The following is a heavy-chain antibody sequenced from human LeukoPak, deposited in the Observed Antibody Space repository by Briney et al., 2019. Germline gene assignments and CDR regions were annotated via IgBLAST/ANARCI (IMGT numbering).Heavy chain of an antibody. V-gene: IGHV1-18*01. Sequence: ASVKVSCKASGYTFTSYGISWVRQAPGQGLEWMAWISPYNGNTNYAHKLQGRVTMTTDTSTSTAYMELRSLTSDDTAVYYCARESLGTTDYWGQGTLVTVSS. J-gene: IGHJ4*02. D-gene: IGHD1-14*01. CDR2: ISPYNGNT. CDR3: ARESLGTTDY. CDR1: GYTFTSYG.